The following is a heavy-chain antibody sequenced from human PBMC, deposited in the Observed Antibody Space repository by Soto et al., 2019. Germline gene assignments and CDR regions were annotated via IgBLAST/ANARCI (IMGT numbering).Heavy chain of an antibody. CDR3: ARQRTTVVTQAYFDH. CDR2: IYYSRRT. D-gene: IGHD2-21*02. J-gene: IGHJ4*02. CDR1: GESISSSSYY. Sequence: SETLSLTCIVSGESISSSSYYWGWIRQPPGKGLEWIGSIYYSRRTYYNPSFKSRVTISIDTSKNQFSLKISSVTATDTAVYYCARQRTTVVTQAYFDHWGQGALVTVSS. V-gene: IGHV4-39*01.